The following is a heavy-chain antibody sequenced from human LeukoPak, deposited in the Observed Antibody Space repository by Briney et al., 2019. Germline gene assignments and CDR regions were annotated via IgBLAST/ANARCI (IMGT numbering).Heavy chain of an antibody. Sequence: GGSLRLSCAAYGFTFSNSWMTWVRQAPGKDLEWVATINPDGSKVAYVGSVKGRFTISRDNAKNSVYQQMSSLRVEETGVFYCARDRGYSSFDYWGQGALVAVSS. CDR3: ARDRGYSSFDY. J-gene: IGHJ4*02. CDR2: INPDGSKV. D-gene: IGHD2-15*01. V-gene: IGHV3-7*01. CDR1: GFTFSNSW.